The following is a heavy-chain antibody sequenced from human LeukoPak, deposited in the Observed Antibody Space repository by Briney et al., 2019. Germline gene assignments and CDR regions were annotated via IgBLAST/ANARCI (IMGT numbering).Heavy chain of an antibody. CDR2: INPYTGGR. CDR3: ARVEYCTKGVCINFDL. CDR1: GYTFTGPY. V-gene: IGHV1-2*06. J-gene: IGHJ4*02. D-gene: IGHD2-8*01. Sequence: ASLKLSCEDSGYTFTGPYIHWMRHAPGQGLEWKGRINPYTGGRKSAQKVQGRVTVARDTSTNTAYMELSGLRPDDTAAYYCARVEYCTKGVCINFDLWGQGTLVTVSS.